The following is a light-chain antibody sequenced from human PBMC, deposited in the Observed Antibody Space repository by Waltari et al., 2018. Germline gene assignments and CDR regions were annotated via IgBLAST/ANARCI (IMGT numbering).Light chain of an antibody. Sequence: DVQMTQSPSTLSASVGDRVTITCRSSQSSTNWLAWYQQKPGKAPKLLIYRTSNLESGVPSRVSGSGSGTEFTLTISSLQADDFATYYCQNYGTLWTFGQGTKVEVK. CDR2: RTS. CDR3: QNYGTLWT. CDR1: QSSTNW. V-gene: IGKV1-5*03. J-gene: IGKJ1*01.